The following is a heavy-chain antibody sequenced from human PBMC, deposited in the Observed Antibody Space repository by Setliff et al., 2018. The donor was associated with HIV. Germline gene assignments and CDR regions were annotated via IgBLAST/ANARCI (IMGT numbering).Heavy chain of an antibody. D-gene: IGHD2-15*01. Sequence: GGSLRLSCAASRFLFDDYAMHWVRQAPGKGLEWVSGISWNSGSIGYADSVKGRFTISRDNAKNSLYLQMNSLRAEDTAVYYCARSRIRFDFFYGMDVWGQGTTVTVSS. CDR1: RFLFDDYA. J-gene: IGHJ6*02. CDR3: ARSRIRFDFFYGMDV. CDR2: ISWNSGSI. V-gene: IGHV3-9*01.